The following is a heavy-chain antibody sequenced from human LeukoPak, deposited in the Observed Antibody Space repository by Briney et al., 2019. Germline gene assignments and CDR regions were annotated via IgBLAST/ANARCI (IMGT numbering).Heavy chain of an antibody. CDR3: PRDALVFWSGSSFDS. Sequence: SVKLSCKASGYTFTGYYMHGVRQAPRQGLKWMGWINPNSGGADYAQKFQGRATTTRATSITPAYMELSRLRPDDPVVYSCPRDALVFWSGSSFDSWGPGTLVTVSS. D-gene: IGHD3-3*01. CDR1: GYTFTGYY. V-gene: IGHV1-2*02. J-gene: IGHJ4*02. CDR2: INPNSGGA.